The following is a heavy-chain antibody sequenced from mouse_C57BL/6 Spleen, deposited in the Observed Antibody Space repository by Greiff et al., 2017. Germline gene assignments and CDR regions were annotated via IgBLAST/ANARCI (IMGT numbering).Heavy chain of an antibody. CDR2: IWWVDDK. Sequence: HVTLKASCPGILQPSQTLSLTCSFSGFSLSPFGMGVGWIRQPSGKGLEWLAHIWWVDDKYYNPALQSRHTNSKDTSKNQVFLKIANVDTADTATYYCARFQLELASPFAYWGQGTLVTVSA. CDR1: GFSLSPFGMG. J-gene: IGHJ3*01. CDR3: ARFQLELASPFAY. V-gene: IGHV8-8*01. D-gene: IGHD4-1*02.